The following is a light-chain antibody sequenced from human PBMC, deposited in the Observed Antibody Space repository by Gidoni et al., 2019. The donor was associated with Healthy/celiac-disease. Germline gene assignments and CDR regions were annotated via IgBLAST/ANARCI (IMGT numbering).Light chain of an antibody. Sequence: EIVMTHSPATLSVSPGERATLSCRASQSVSSNLALYQQKPGQAPRLLIYGASTRATGIPAMFSGSGSGTEFTHTISSLQSEDFAVYYCQQYNNWPPLTFGGGTKVEIK. CDR1: QSVSSN. V-gene: IGKV3-15*01. CDR2: GAS. CDR3: QQYNNWPPLT. J-gene: IGKJ4*01.